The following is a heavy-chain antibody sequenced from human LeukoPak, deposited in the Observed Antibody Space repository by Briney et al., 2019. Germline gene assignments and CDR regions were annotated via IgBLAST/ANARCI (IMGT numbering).Heavy chain of an antibody. V-gene: IGHV4-38-2*02. CDR1: DYSISSSYY. D-gene: IGHD5-18*01. CDR2: LYHSGSI. CDR3: ARGGYSFGPFDS. Sequence: SETLSLTCTVSDYSISSSYYWGWIRQPPGKGLEWIGSLYHSGSIYYNPSLKSRVTMSVDMPKNQFSLKLSSVTAADTAVYYCARGGYSFGPFDSWGQGTLVTVSS. J-gene: IGHJ4*02.